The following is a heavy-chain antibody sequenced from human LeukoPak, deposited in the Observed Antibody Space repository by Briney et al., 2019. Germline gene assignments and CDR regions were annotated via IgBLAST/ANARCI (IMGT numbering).Heavy chain of an antibody. J-gene: IGHJ4*02. D-gene: IGHD2-2*01. CDR2: IYYSGST. V-gene: IGHV4-39*01. CDR3: ARVFCSDTSCYTFDY. CDR1: GGSISSSSYY. Sequence: KTSETLSLTCTVSGGSISSSSYYWGWIRQPPGKGLEWIGSIYYSGSTYYNPSLKSRVTISVNTSKNQFSLKLSSVTAADTAVYYCARVFCSDTSCYTFDYWGQGTLVTVSS.